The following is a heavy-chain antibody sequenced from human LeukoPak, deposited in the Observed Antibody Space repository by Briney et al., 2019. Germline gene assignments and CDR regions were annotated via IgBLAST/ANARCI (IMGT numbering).Heavy chain of an antibody. Sequence: ESGPTLVNPTQTLTLTCAFSGFSLSTSGVGVGWIRQPPGKGLEWIWYIYYSGSTNYNPSLKSRVTISVDTSKNQFSLKLSSVTAADTAVYYCAGTAMVTFFDYWGQGTLVTVSS. V-gene: IGHV4-61*08. J-gene: IGHJ4*02. CDR1: GFSLSTSGVG. CDR2: IYYSGST. D-gene: IGHD5-18*01. CDR3: AGTAMVTFFDY.